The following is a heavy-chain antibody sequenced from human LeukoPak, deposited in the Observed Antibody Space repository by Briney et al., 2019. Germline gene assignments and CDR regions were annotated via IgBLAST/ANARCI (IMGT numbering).Heavy chain of an antibody. CDR3: AKDTGFFQGDSEDWFDP. Sequence: GGSLRLSCAASGFTFINYAMSWVRQAPGKGLDWVSGISGNGISTYYADSVKGRFTISRDNSKNTLYLQMNSLRVEDTAVYYCAKDTGFFQGDSEDWFDPWGQGTLVTVSS. J-gene: IGHJ5*02. CDR1: GFTFINYA. D-gene: IGHD2-15*01. CDR2: ISGNGIST. V-gene: IGHV3-23*01.